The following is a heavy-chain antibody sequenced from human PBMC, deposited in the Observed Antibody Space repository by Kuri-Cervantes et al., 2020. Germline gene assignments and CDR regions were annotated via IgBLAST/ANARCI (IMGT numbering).Heavy chain of an antibody. J-gene: IGHJ6*02. D-gene: IGHD3-3*01. CDR2: ISGDRNSI. V-gene: IGHV3-21*01. CDR3: ARDWSPVINDFWSGKKVYGMDV. CDR1: GFMFSIYN. Sequence: GGSLRLSCAASGFMFSIYNMNWVRQPPGKGPEWVSSISGDRNSIYYADSVKGRFTISRDNAKNSLYLQMNSLRAEDTAVYYCARDWSPVINDFWSGKKVYGMDVWGQGTTVTVSS.